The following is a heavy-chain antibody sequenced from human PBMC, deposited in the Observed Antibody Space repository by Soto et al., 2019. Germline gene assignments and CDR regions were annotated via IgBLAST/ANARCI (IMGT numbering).Heavy chain of an antibody. D-gene: IGHD5-18*01. Sequence: GGSLRLSCAASGFIVSTIYMSWVRQAPGKGLEWVSAISGSGGSTYYADSVKGRFTISRDNSKNTLYLQMNSLRAEDTAVYYCAKESAYIYGSYYFDYWGQGTLVTVSS. CDR3: AKESAYIYGSYYFDY. CDR2: ISGSGGST. CDR1: GFIVSTIY. J-gene: IGHJ4*02. V-gene: IGHV3-23*01.